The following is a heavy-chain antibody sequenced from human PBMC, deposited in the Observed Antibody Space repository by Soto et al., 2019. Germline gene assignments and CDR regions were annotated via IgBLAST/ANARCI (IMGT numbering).Heavy chain of an antibody. CDR3: ARLVGGYDSYFDY. CDR2: IYYSGST. CDR1: GGSISSYY. J-gene: IGHJ4*02. D-gene: IGHD5-12*01. V-gene: IGHV4-59*08. Sequence: TLSLTCTVSGGSISSYYWSCILQPPGKGLEWIGYIYYSGSTNYNPSLKSRVTISVDTSKNQFSLKPSSVTAADTAVDYCARLVGGYDSYFDYWGQGTLVTVSS.